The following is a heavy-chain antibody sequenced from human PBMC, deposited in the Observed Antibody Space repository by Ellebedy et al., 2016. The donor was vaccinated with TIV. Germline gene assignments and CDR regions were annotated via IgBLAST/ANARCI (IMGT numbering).Heavy chain of an antibody. Sequence: ASVKVSCKTSGYTFTAFHIHWVRQAPGQGLEWMGWVYPYNGDTNYAQKFQGRVTMTRDTSTTTVYMEMSRLRSDDSAVYYCARDRYSSSSSRANWFDPWGQGTLVTVSS. D-gene: IGHD6-6*01. V-gene: IGHV1-2*02. CDR2: VYPYNGDT. CDR1: GYTFTAFH. J-gene: IGHJ5*02. CDR3: ARDRYSSSSSRANWFDP.